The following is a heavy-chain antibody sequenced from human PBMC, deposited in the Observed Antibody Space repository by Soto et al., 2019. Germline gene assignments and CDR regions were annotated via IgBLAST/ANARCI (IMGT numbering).Heavy chain of an antibody. CDR1: GGSITSRGYS. J-gene: IGHJ4*02. CDR2: IYRTGST. CDR3: AREDSGGCFDL. D-gene: IGHD2-15*01. Sequence: QMQLQESGSGLVKPSQTLSLTCAVSGGSITSRGYSWSWIRQPPGKGLEWIGYIYRTGSTYYNPSLKSRVTISMDTSKNQVSLRLNSATAADTAVYYCAREDSGGCFDLWGPGTLVTVSS. V-gene: IGHV4-30-2*01.